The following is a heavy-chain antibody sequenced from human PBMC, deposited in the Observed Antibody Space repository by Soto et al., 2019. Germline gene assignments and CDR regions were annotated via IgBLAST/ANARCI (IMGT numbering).Heavy chain of an antibody. D-gene: IGHD5-18*01. CDR1: GYTFTSYG. CDR3: ARWETATRWPGYYYYGMDV. CDR2: ISAYTGNT. V-gene: IGHV1-18*01. J-gene: IGHJ6*02. Sequence: ASVKVSCKASGYTFTSYGISWVRQAPGQGLEWMGWISAYTGNTNSAQKLLGRGTMTTDTSTSTAYMELRSLRSDDTAVYYCARWETATRWPGYYYYGMDVWGQGTTVTVSS.